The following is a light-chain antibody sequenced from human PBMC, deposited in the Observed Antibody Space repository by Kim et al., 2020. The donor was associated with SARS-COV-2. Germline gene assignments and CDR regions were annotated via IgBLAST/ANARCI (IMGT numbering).Light chain of an antibody. J-gene: IGKJ2*01. Sequence: PGERAAPSCRASQSLSNTYLAWYQQKPGQAPRLLIYGVSHRATGIPDRFTGSGSGTDFTLTISRLEPEDFAVYYCQQLDSSPSYTFGQGTKVYIK. V-gene: IGKV3-20*01. CDR2: GVS. CDR3: QQLDSSPSYT. CDR1: QSLSNTY.